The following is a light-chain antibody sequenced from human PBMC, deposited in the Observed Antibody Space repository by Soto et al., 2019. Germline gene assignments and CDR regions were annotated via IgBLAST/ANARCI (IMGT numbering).Light chain of an antibody. CDR2: DAS. CDR3: QQYNSYFT. Sequence: DIQMTQSPSTLSASVGDRVTITCRASQSISSWLAWYQQKPGKAPKLLIYDASSLESGVPSRFSGSGSGTEFTLTIRSLQPDDFATYSCQQYNSYFTFGGGTKVEIK. CDR1: QSISSW. J-gene: IGKJ4*01. V-gene: IGKV1-5*01.